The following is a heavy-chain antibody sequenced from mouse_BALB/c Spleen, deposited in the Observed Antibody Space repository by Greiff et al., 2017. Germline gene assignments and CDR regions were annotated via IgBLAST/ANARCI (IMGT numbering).Heavy chain of an antibody. CDR2: IWAGGST. Sequence: VQLKESGPGLVAPSQSLSITCTVSGFSLTSYGVHWVRQPPGKGLEWLGVIWAGGSTNYNSALMSRLSISKDNSKSQVFLKMNSLQTDDTAMYYCARASGYVYYFDYWGQGTTLTVSS. CDR1: GFSLTSYG. D-gene: IGHD3-1*01. CDR3: ARASGYVYYFDY. V-gene: IGHV2-9*02. J-gene: IGHJ2*01.